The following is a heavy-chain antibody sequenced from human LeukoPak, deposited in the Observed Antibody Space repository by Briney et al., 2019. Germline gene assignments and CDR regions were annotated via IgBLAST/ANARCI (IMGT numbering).Heavy chain of an antibody. CDR1: GFTFSSYS. CDR3: ARDGYSGYDWIDY. D-gene: IGHD5-12*01. CDR2: ISSSSSYI. V-gene: IGHV3-21*01. J-gene: IGHJ4*02. Sequence: GGSLRLSCAASGFTFSSYSMNWVRQAPGKGLEWVSSISSSSSYIYYADSVKGRFTISRDNAKNSLYLQMNSLRAEDTAVYYCARDGYSGYDWIDYWGQGTLVTVSS.